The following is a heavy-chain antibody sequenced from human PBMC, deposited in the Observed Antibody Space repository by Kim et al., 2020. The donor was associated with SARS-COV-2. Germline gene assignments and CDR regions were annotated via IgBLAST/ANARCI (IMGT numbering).Heavy chain of an antibody. V-gene: IGHV3-23*01. CDR3: AKDRRNYYGSGSYRGGYYYGMDV. CDR1: GFTFSSYA. Sequence: GGSLRLSCAASGFTFSSYAMSWVRQAPGKGLEWVSAISGSGGSTYYADSVKGRFTISRDNSKNTLYLQMNSLRAEDTAVYYCAKDRRNYYGSGSYRGGYYYGMDVWGQGTTVTVSS. D-gene: IGHD3-10*01. CDR2: ISGSGGST. J-gene: IGHJ6*02.